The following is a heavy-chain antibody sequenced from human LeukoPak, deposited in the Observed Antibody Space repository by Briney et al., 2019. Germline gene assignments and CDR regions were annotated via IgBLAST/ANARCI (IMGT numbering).Heavy chain of an antibody. Sequence: LSGGSLRLACAASWFTVGSNYMSWVRQAAGDWMEWVSVIYIGGSTYYADCVKGRFTISRDNSKNTLYLQMNSLRAEATAVYYCGIDTTSAKASTMDRGVSSTDIWGQGTTVTVSS. D-gene: IGHD3-10*01. CDR2: IYIGGST. J-gene: IGHJ6*02. V-gene: IGHV3-53*05. CDR1: WFTVGSNY. CDR3: GIDTTSAKASTMDRGVSSTDI.